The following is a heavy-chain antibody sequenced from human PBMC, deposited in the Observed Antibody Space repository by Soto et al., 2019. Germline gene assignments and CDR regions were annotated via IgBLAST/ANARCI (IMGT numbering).Heavy chain of an antibody. CDR2: ISSSGSIR. D-gene: IGHD1-1*01. Sequence: GSLRLSCAASGFTFSSYSMNWVRQAPGKGLEWVSYISSSGSIRYYADSVKGRFTISRDNAKNSLYLQMNSLRDEDTAVYHCARNRRNDDAFDIWGQGTMVTVSS. J-gene: IGHJ3*02. CDR3: ARNRRNDDAFDI. V-gene: IGHV3-48*02. CDR1: GFTFSSYS.